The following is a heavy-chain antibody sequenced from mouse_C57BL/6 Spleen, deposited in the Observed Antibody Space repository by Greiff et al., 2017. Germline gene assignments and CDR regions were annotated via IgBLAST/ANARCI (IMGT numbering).Heavy chain of an antibody. CDR3: ARDYGSSGYAMDY. J-gene: IGHJ4*01. V-gene: IGHV1-20*01. Sequence: EVQLQQSGPELVKPGDSVKISCKASGYSFTGYFMNWVMQSHGKSLEWIGRINPYNGDTFYNQKFKGKATLTVDKSSSTAHMEPRSLTSEDSAVYYCARDYGSSGYAMDYWGQGTSVTVSS. CDR1: GYSFTGYF. CDR2: INPYNGDT. D-gene: IGHD1-1*01.